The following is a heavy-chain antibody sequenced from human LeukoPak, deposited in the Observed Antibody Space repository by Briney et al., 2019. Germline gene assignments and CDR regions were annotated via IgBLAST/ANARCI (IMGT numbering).Heavy chain of an antibody. D-gene: IGHD6-13*01. J-gene: IGHJ4*02. CDR3: ARLGSIAAAGGDY. Sequence: ASVKVSCKASGGTFSSYAISWVRQAPGQGLEWVGGIIPIFGTANHAQKFQGRVTITTDESTSTAYMELSSLRSEDTAVYYCARLGSIAAAGGDYWGQGTLVTVSS. CDR1: GGTFSSYA. V-gene: IGHV1-69*05. CDR2: IIPIFGTA.